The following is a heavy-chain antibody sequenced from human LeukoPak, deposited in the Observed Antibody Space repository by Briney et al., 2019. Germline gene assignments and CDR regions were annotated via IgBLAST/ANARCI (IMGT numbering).Heavy chain of an antibody. J-gene: IGHJ4*02. CDR3: ARFRGYYGSGSYYKWDYFDY. D-gene: IGHD3-10*01. CDR2: IYHSGST. V-gene: IGHV4-30-2*01. Sequence: PSETLSLTCAVSGGSISSGGYSWSWIRQPPGKGLEWIGYIYHSGSTYYNPSLKSRVTISVDRSKNQFSLKLSSVTAADTAVYYCARFRGYYGSGSYYKWDYFDYWGQGTLVTVSS. CDR1: GGSISSGGYS.